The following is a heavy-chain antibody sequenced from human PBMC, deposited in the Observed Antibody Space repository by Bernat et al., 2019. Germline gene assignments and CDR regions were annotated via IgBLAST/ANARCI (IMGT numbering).Heavy chain of an antibody. D-gene: IGHD4-23*01. CDR1: GFTFSTYW. J-gene: IGHJ4*02. CDR2: ISGDGSRT. CDR3: ARDPDYGGYSYFES. Sequence: EVQLVESGGGLVQPGGSLRLSCAASGFTFSTYWMHWVRQVSGKGLEWVSRISGDGSRTTYADSVKGRFTISRDNAKNTLSLQMNSLRAEDTAVYCCARDPDYGGYSYFESWGQGTLVTVSS. V-gene: IGHV3-74*01.